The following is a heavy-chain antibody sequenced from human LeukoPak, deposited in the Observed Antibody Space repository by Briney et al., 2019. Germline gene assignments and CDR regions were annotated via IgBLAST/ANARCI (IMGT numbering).Heavy chain of an antibody. Sequence: SETLSLTCAVYGGSFSGYYWSWIRQPPGKGLEWIGYIYYSGSTNYNPSLKSRVTISVDTSKNQFSLKLSSVTAADTAVYYCARGVMITFGGVIDTYNWFDPWGQGTLVTVSS. CDR2: IYYSGST. D-gene: IGHD3-16*02. J-gene: IGHJ5*02. V-gene: IGHV4-59*01. CDR1: GGSFSGYY. CDR3: ARGVMITFGGVIDTYNWFDP.